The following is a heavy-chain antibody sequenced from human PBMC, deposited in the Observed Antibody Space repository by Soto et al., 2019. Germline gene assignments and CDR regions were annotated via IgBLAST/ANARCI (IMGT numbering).Heavy chain of an antibody. Sequence: SETLGFTCVFSVGSISIADHYTSWIRKPPGKALEWIGNIYYSGSTYCNPSLKSRVTISVDRSNNQFSLKLSPVTAADTAVYYRARGQLETTPDAFDIWGQGTMVTGSS. V-gene: IGHV4-30-2*01. J-gene: IGHJ3*02. D-gene: IGHD1-1*01. CDR3: ARGQLETTPDAFDI. CDR2: IYYSGST. CDR1: VGSISIADHY.